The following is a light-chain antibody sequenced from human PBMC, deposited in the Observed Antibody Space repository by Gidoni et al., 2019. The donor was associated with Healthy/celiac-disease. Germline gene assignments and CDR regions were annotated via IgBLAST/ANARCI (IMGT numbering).Light chain of an antibody. Sequence: QSALTQPASVSGSPGQSITLSCTGTSSDVGGYNYVSWYQQHPGKAPKLMIYDVSNRPSGVSNRFSGSKSGNTASLTISGLQAEDEGDYYCSSYTSSSTWVFGGGTKLTVL. V-gene: IGLV2-14*01. J-gene: IGLJ3*02. CDR2: DVS. CDR1: SSDVGGYNY. CDR3: SSYTSSSTWV.